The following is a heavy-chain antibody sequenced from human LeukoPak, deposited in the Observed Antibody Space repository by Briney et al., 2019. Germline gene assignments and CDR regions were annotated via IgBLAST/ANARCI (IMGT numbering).Heavy chain of an antibody. D-gene: IGHD1-26*01. V-gene: IGHV4-39*07. J-gene: IGHJ4*02. Sequence: SETLSLTCTVSGGSISSSSYYWGWIRQPPGKGLEWIGSIYYSGSTNYNPSLKSRVTISVDTSKNQFSLKLSSVTAADTAVYYCARVSYGYYFDYWGQGTLVTVSS. CDR2: IYYSGST. CDR3: ARVSYGYYFDY. CDR1: GGSISSSSYY.